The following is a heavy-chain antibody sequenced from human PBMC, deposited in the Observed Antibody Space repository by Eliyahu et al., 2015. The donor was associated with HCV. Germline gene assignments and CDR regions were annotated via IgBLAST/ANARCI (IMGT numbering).Heavy chain of an antibody. J-gene: IGHJ4*02. V-gene: IGHV3-74*03. Sequence: EVQLVESGGGLVQPGGSLRLSCAASGFXFNRNWXHWVRQAPGKGLVWVSRVNSDGSTTKYADSVKGRFTISRDNAKNTVFLQMNSLRAEDTAVYYCVRENVRYFFDSWGQGTLVTVSS. D-gene: IGHD2/OR15-2a*01. CDR1: GFXFNRNW. CDR3: VRENVRYFFDS. CDR2: VNSDGSTT.